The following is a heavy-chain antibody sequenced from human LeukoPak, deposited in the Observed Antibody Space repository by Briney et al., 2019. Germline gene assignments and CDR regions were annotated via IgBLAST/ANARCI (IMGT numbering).Heavy chain of an antibody. D-gene: IGHD3-16*01. CDR3: ARVMRGSQFDY. CDR2: ISDGGTT. Sequence: SETLSLTCAVSGYSITSDYYWGWIRQSPGKGLEWIGSISDGGTTYYNSSLESRVTISRDTSKNQFSLKLTSVTASDTAVYYCARVMRGSQFDYWGQGTLVTVSS. V-gene: IGHV4-38-2*01. J-gene: IGHJ4*02. CDR1: GYSITSDYY.